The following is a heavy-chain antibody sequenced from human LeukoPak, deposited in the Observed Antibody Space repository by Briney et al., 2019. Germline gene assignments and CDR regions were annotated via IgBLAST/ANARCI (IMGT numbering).Heavy chain of an antibody. CDR2: IKQDGSEK. V-gene: IGHV3-7*01. CDR1: GFTFSSYW. J-gene: IGHJ4*02. D-gene: IGHD3-22*01. Sequence: GGSLRLSCAASGFTFSSYWMSWVRQAPGKGLEWVANIKQDGSEKYYVDSVKGRFTISRDNAKNSLYLQMNGLRAEDTAVYYCARAGDGYDSSGYYSTGRYYYFDYWGQGTLVTVSS. CDR3: ARAGDGYDSSGYYSTGRYYYFDY.